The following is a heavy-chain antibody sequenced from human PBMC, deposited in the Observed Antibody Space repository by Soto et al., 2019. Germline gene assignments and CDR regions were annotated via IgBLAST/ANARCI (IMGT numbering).Heavy chain of an antibody. V-gene: IGHV1-2*02. CDR2: INPNSGAT. CDR1: GYTFTGYF. CDR3: ARGGGTILAPLP. D-gene: IGHD3-3*01. Sequence: ASVKLSCKAFGYTFTGYFMHWVRQAPGQGLEWLGWINPNSGATKYAQKFQGRVTLTRDTSINTAYMEMSMLRSDDTAVYYCARGGGTILAPLPWGQGTLVTVSS. J-gene: IGHJ5*02.